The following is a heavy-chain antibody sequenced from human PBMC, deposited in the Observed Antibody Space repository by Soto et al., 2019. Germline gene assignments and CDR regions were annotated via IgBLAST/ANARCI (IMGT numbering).Heavy chain of an antibody. Sequence: SVKVSCKGSGNTFMYLYLHWVRQAPGQALEWMGWVTPFNGNTKYAPRFQDRVTFTGDSSMSTAYMDLRSLTPEDTAMYYCASGRYDSSGYFDYWGQGTLVTVS. CDR2: VTPFNGNT. CDR3: ASGRYDSSGYFDY. D-gene: IGHD3-22*01. V-gene: IGHV1-45*02. J-gene: IGHJ4*02. CDR1: GNTFMYLY.